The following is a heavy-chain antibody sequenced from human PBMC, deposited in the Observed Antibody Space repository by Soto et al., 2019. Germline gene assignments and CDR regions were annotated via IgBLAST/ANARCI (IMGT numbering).Heavy chain of an antibody. Sequence: PGGSLRLSCAASGFTFGSYSMNWVRQAPGKGLEWVSSISSSSSYIYYADSVKGRFTISRANAKNSLYLQMNSLRAEDTAVYYCAREDSIIIPAVSDFWGQGTLVTVSS. CDR1: GFTFGSYS. J-gene: IGHJ4*02. CDR3: AREDSIIIPAVSDF. CDR2: ISSSSSYI. V-gene: IGHV3-21*01. D-gene: IGHD2-2*01.